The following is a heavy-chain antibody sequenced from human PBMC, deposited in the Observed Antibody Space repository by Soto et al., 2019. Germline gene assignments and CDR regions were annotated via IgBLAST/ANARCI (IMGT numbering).Heavy chain of an antibody. V-gene: IGHV4-59*01. Sequence: SETLSLTCTVSGGSISSYYWSWIRQPPGKGLEWIGYIYYSGSTIYNPSLKSRVTISVDTSKNQFSLKLSSVTAADTAVYYCARAHYDFGFDYWGQGTLVTVSS. CDR1: GGSISSYY. D-gene: IGHD3-3*01. CDR3: ARAHYDFGFDY. J-gene: IGHJ4*02. CDR2: IYYSGST.